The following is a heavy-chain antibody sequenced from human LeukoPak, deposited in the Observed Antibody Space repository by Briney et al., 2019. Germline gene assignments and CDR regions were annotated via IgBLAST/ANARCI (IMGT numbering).Heavy chain of an antibody. Sequence: GGSLRLSCAASGFTFRSYAMTWVRQAPGKGLEWVSSISSSSSYIYYADSVKGRFTISRDNAKNSLYLQMNSLRAEDTAVYYCARDKREDTLVDYWGQGTLVTVSS. CDR3: ARDKREDTLVDY. J-gene: IGHJ4*02. V-gene: IGHV3-21*01. CDR2: ISSSSSYI. CDR1: GFTFRSYA. D-gene: IGHD2-15*01.